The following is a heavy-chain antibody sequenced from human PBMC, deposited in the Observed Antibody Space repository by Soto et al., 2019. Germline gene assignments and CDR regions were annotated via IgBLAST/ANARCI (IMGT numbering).Heavy chain of an antibody. J-gene: IGHJ6*02. CDR2: IFSNDEK. D-gene: IGHD3-10*01. CDR1: GFSLSNARMG. CDR3: ALFTLPYFGESQYYYYYYGMDV. Sequence: SGPTLVNPTETLTLTCTVSGFSLSNARMGVSWIRQPPGKALEWLAHIFSNDEKSYSTSLKSRLTISKDTSKSQVVLTMTNMDPVDTATYYCALFTLPYFGESQYYYYYYGMDVWGQGTTATVSS. V-gene: IGHV2-26*01.